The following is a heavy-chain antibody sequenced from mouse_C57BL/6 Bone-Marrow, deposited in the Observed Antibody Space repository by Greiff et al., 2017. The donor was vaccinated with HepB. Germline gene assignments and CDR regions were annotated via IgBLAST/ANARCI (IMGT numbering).Heavy chain of an antibody. Sequence: VQLQQSGAELARPGASVKLSCKASGYTFTSYGISWVKQRTGQGLEWIGEISPRSGNTYYNEKFKGKATLTAEKSSSTAYMELRSLTSEDSAVYFCARRSGYGSSPFNDWGQGTTLTVSS. CDR2: ISPRSGNT. CDR3: ARRSGYGSSPFND. D-gene: IGHD1-1*01. J-gene: IGHJ2*01. V-gene: IGHV1-81*01. CDR1: GYTFTSYG.